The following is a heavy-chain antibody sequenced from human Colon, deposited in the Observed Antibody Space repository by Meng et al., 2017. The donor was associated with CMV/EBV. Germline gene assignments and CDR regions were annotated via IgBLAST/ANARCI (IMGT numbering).Heavy chain of an antibody. CDR2: ISAYNGNT. J-gene: IGHJ4*02. CDR1: GDTFIDFG. CDR3: ATELSRGGY. Sequence: QVQLVQLGTEVKKPGAGVKSSCKASGDTFIDFGISWVRQAPGQGLEWMGWISAYNGNTNYAPEFQGRVTLTTDTSTTTDTSTTTVYMELRSLRSDDTAIYYCATELSRGGYWGQGTLVTVSS. V-gene: IGHV1-18*01.